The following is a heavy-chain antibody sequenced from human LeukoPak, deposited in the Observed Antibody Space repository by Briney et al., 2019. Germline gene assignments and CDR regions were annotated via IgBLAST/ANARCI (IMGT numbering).Heavy chain of an antibody. CDR3: ARDLVAVYNWFDP. Sequence: PSETLSLTCAVSGGSISSSNWWSWVRQPPGKGLEWIGEIYHSGSTNYNPSLKSRVTISVDKSKNQFSLKLSSVTAADTAVYYCARDLVAVYNWFDPWGQGTLVTVSS. CDR2: IYHSGST. CDR1: GGSISSSNW. V-gene: IGHV4-4*02. J-gene: IGHJ5*02. D-gene: IGHD2-15*01.